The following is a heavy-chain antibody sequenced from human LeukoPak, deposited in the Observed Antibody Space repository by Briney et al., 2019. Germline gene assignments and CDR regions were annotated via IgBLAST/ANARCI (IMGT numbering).Heavy chain of an antibody. D-gene: IGHD6-25*01. CDR2: ISAYNGNT. V-gene: IGHV1-18*01. Sequence: GASVKVSCKASGYTFTSYGISWVRQAPGQGLEWMGWISAYNGNTNYAQKLQGRVTMTTDTSPSTAYMQLRSLSSDAPPVHYCPTDHILRPSIAADLNWLDPWGQGTLVSVAS. CDR3: PTDHILRPSIAADLNWLDP. CDR1: GYTFTSYG. J-gene: IGHJ5*02.